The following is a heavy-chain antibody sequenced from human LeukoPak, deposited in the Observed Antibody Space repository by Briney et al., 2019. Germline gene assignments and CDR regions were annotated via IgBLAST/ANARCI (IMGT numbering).Heavy chain of an antibody. CDR3: AKLXXIVVXVAASSD. J-gene: IGHJ4*02. V-gene: IGHV3-23*01. CDR2: ISGSGGST. Sequence: GGSLRLSCAASGFTFSSYAMSWVRQAPGKGLEWVSAISGSGGSTYYADSVKGRFTISRDNSKNTLYLQMNSLRAEDTAVYYXAKLXXIVVXVAASSDWGQGTLVTVXS. CDR1: GFTFSSYA. D-gene: IGHD2-15*01.